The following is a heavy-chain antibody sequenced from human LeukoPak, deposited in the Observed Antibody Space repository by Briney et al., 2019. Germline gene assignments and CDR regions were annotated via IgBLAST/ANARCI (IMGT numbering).Heavy chain of an antibody. D-gene: IGHD3-9*01. V-gene: IGHV3-23*01. CDR2: LSGSGDSI. Sequence: GGSLRLSCAASGFTFSNYYMSWVRQAPGKGLEWVSALSGSGDSIFYADSVKGRFTISRDNSKTTLYVQMNSLRAEDTAVYYCAKSFLTGYSLFDSWGQGTLVTVSS. J-gene: IGHJ4*02. CDR1: GFTFSNYY. CDR3: AKSFLTGYSLFDS.